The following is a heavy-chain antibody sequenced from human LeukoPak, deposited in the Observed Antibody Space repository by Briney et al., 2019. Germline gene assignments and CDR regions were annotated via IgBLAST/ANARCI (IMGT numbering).Heavy chain of an antibody. CDR2: ISGYNGNA. Sequence: ASVKVSCTASGFPFSSYGITWVRQAPGQGLEWMGWISGYNGNANYAQKFQDRVTMTIHTSMNTTYMEVRSLTSDDTAVYYCARRRVGSGYHFDSWGQGTLVTVSS. CDR1: GFPFSSYG. V-gene: IGHV1-18*01. D-gene: IGHD5-12*01. J-gene: IGHJ4*02. CDR3: ARRRVGSGYHFDS.